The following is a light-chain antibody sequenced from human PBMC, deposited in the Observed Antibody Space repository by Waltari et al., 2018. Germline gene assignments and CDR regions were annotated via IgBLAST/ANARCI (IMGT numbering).Light chain of an antibody. V-gene: IGLV3-21*02. CDR1: KIGGNS. CDR2: DDT. CDR3: QVWHNNRDTPW. Sequence: YALTQPPSVSVAPGQTARMICGGAKIGGNSVHWYQQKPGQAPVLVVFDDTNRPSGIPDRISGSKSGTTATLTISGVETGDEAAYFCQVWHNNRDTPWFGGGTKLTVL. J-gene: IGLJ3*02.